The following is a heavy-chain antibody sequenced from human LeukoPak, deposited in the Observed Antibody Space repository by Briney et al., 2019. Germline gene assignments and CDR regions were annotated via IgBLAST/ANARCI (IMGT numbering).Heavy chain of an antibody. CDR3: AKVSSNYYGSGSYQTLDY. V-gene: IGHV3-23*01. D-gene: IGHD3-10*01. Sequence: GGSLRLSCAASGFTFSSYAMSWVRQAPGKGQEWVSAISGSGGSTYYADSVKGRFTISRDNSKNTLDLQMNSLRAEDTAVYYCAKVSSNYYGSGSYQTLDYWGQGTLVTVSS. CDR2: ISGSGGST. CDR1: GFTFSSYA. J-gene: IGHJ4*02.